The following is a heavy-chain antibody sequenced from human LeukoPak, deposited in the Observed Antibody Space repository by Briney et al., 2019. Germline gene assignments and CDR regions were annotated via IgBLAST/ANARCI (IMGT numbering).Heavy chain of an antibody. CDR1: GYTFTDYY. CDR2: INPDSGGP. Sequence: GASVKVSCKASGYTFTDYYMHWVRQAPGQGLEWMGWINPDSGGPNYAQKFQGRVTMTRDTSISTAYMELSRLRSDDTAVYYCAREGALPEYTTSWYDYWGQGALVTVSS. J-gene: IGHJ4*02. D-gene: IGHD6-13*01. CDR3: AREGALPEYTTSWYDY. V-gene: IGHV1-2*02.